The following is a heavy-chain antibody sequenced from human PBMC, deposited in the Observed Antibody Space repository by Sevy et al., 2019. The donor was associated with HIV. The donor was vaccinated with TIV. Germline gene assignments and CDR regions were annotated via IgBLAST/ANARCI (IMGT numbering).Heavy chain of an antibody. CDR1: VGSINSGGYS. J-gene: IGHJ3*01. Sequence: SETLSLTCAVSVGSINSGGYSWSWIRQPPGKGLEWIGYIFQSGATYYIPSLQSRVSISVDMSKNQFSLNLRSVTAADTAVYYCARGRVGDSSSWYGAFDVWGQGTMVTVSS. CDR2: IFQSGAT. V-gene: IGHV4-30-2*01. D-gene: IGHD6-13*01. CDR3: ARGRVGDSSSWYGAFDV.